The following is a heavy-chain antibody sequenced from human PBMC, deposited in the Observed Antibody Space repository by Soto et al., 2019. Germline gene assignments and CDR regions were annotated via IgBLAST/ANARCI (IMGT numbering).Heavy chain of an antibody. CDR3: ARGGVFFFAAPTNTFDY. CDR2: MNPNSGNT. CDR1: GYTFTSYD. Sequence: QVQLVQSGAEVKKPGASVKVSCKASGYTFTSYDINWVRQATGQGLEWMGWMNPNSGNTGYAQKFQGRVTMTRNTSLSTAYMELRSLRSEDTAVYYCARGGVFFFAAPTNTFDYWGQGTLVTVAS. J-gene: IGHJ4*02. D-gene: IGHD3-10*01. V-gene: IGHV1-8*01.